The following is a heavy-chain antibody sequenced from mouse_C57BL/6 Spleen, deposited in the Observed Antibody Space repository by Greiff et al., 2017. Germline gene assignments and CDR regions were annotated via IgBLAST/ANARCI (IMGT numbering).Heavy chain of an antibody. V-gene: IGHV5-16*01. CDR1: GFTFSDYY. Sequence: EVKLVESEGGLVQPGSSMKLSCTASGFTFSDYYMAWVRQVPEKGLEWVANINYDGSSTYYLDSLKSRFIISRDNAKNILYLQMNSLKSEDTATYYCSRERLMEAMDYWGQGTTVTVSS. D-gene: IGHD1-1*02. J-gene: IGHJ4*01. CDR3: SRERLMEAMDY. CDR2: INYDGSST.